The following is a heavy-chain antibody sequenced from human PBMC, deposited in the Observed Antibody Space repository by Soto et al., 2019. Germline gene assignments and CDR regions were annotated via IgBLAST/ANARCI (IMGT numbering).Heavy chain of an antibody. CDR1: XXXXXSYX. CDR3: ARAEGY. CDR2: MNPNSGNT. J-gene: IGHJ4*02. Sequence: QVQLVQSGXXXKKXXXXVKVSCKASXXXXXSYXXXXVXQATGQGLEWMGWMNPNSGNTGYAQKFQGRVTMTRNTTISTAYMELSSLRSEDTAVYYCARAEGYWGQGTLVTVSS. V-gene: IGHV1-8*01.